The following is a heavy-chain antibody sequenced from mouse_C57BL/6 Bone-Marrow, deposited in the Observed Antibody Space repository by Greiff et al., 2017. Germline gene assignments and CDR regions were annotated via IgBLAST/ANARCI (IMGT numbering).Heavy chain of an antibody. V-gene: IGHV1-53*01. J-gene: IGHJ3*01. CDR1: GYTFTSYW. D-gene: IGHD1-1*01. CDR3: AKTTPGSSLRFAY. CDR2: INPSNGGT. Sequence: QVQLQQPGTELVKPGASVKLSCKASGYTFTSYWMHWVKQRPGQGLEWVGNINPSNGGTNYNEKFKSKATLTVDKSSSTAYMQLSSLTSEDSAVYYCAKTTPGSSLRFAYWGQGTLVTVSA.